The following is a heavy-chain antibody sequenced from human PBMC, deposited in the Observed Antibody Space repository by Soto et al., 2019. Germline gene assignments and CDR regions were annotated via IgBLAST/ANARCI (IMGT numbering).Heavy chain of an antibody. CDR1: GDSVSSNSAA. CDR3: ARVRGAVATKKTHYYYYYGMDV. Sequence: SQTLSLTCAISGDSVSSNSAAWNWIRQSPSRGLEWLGRTYYRSKWYNDYALSVESRIIINPDTSKNQFSLQLKSVTPEDTAVYYCARVRGAVATKKTHYYYYYGMDVWGQGTTVTVSS. J-gene: IGHJ6*02. CDR2: TYYRSKWYN. D-gene: IGHD6-19*01. V-gene: IGHV6-1*01.